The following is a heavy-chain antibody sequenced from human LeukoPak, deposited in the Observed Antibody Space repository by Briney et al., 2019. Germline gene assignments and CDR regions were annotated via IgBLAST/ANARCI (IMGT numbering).Heavy chain of an antibody. J-gene: IGHJ4*02. CDR3: ARGKNGVAVAYY. Sequence: GASVKVSCKASGYTFTSYGISWVRQAPGQGLEWMGWMNPNSGNTGYAQKFQGRVTMTRNTSISTAYMELSSLRSEDTAVYYCARGKNGVAVAYYWGQGTLVTVSS. CDR1: GYTFTSYG. V-gene: IGHV1-8*02. CDR2: MNPNSGNT. D-gene: IGHD6-19*01.